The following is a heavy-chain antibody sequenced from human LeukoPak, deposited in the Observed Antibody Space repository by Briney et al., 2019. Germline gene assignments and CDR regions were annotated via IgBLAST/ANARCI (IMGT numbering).Heavy chain of an antibody. V-gene: IGHV1-18*04. CDR2: ISAYNGNT. Sequence: ASVKVSCKASGYTFTSYYMHWVRQAPGQGLEWMGWISAYNGNTNYAQKLQGRVTMTTDTSTSTAYMELRSLRSDDTAVYYCARWRIAALAFDYWGQGTLVTVSS. CDR3: ARWRIAALAFDY. D-gene: IGHD6-6*01. J-gene: IGHJ4*02. CDR1: GYTFTSYY.